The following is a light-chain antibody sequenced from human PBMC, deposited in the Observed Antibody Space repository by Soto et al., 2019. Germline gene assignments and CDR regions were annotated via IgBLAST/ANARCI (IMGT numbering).Light chain of an antibody. CDR1: QSASNN. J-gene: IGKJ1*01. V-gene: IGKV3-15*01. CDR3: QQYNKWPLT. Sequence: EIVMTQSPATLSVSPGERATLSCRASQSASNNLAWYQQKPGQAPRLLIYVASTRATGIPARFSGSGSGTEFTRTSSSLQSEYFAVYYCQQYNKWPLTFGQGTKVEI. CDR2: VAS.